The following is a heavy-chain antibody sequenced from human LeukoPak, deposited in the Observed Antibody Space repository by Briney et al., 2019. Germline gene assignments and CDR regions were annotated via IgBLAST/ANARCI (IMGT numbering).Heavy chain of an antibody. D-gene: IGHD3-9*01. Sequence: SVKVSCKASGGTSSSYAISWVRQAPGQGLECMGGIIPIFGTANYAQKFQGRVTITADKSTSTAYMELSSLRVEDTAVYYCAKGRRYNILTGYYVSEVDPWGQGTLVTVSS. J-gene: IGHJ5*02. CDR3: AKGRRYNILTGYYVSEVDP. CDR1: GGTSSSYA. V-gene: IGHV1-69*06. CDR2: IIPIFGTA.